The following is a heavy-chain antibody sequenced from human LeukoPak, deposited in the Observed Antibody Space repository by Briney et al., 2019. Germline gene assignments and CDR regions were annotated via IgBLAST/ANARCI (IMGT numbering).Heavy chain of an antibody. CDR1: GYTFTGYY. V-gene: IGHV1-2*02. Sequence: ASVKVSCKASGYTFTGYYMHWXXQAPGQGLEXXXXXNPNSGGTNYAQKFQGRVTMTRDTSISTAYMELSRLRSDDTAVYYCARSNYYDSSGGGYYFDYWGQGTLVTVSS. D-gene: IGHD3-22*01. J-gene: IGHJ4*02. CDR3: ARSNYYDSSGGGYYFDY. CDR2: XNPNSGGT.